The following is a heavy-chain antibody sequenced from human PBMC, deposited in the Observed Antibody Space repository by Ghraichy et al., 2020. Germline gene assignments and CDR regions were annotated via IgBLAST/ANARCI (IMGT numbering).Heavy chain of an antibody. J-gene: IGHJ5*02. CDR2: INHSGST. D-gene: IGHD2-15*01. CDR1: GGSFSGYY. CDR3: ARGGRGYCSGGSCRIYNWFDP. V-gene: IGHV4-34*01. Sequence: SETLSLTCAVYGGSFSGYYWSWIRQPPGKGLEWIGEINHSGSTNYNPSLKSRVTISVDTSKNQFSLKLSSVTAADTAVYYCARGGRGYCSGGSCRIYNWFDPWGQGTLVTVSS.